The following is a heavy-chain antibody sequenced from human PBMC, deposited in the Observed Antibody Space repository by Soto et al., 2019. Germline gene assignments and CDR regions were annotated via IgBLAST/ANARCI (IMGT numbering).Heavy chain of an antibody. V-gene: IGHV3-30*18. J-gene: IGHJ4*02. CDR1: GFTFSTYG. Sequence: QVQLVESGGGVVQPGGSLRLSCAVSGFTFSTYGMHWVRQAPGKGLEWVAFISKDGSTKYDADSVKGRFTISRDNSKNTLYLQMNSLRAEDTAVYYCAKETHSSGYGSYFDYWGQGTLVTVSS. CDR2: ISKDGSTK. D-gene: IGHD3-22*01. CDR3: AKETHSSGYGSYFDY.